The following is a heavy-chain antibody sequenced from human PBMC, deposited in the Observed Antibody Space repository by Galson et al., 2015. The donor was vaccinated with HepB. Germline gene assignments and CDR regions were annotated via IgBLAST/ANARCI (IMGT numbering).Heavy chain of an antibody. J-gene: IGHJ4*02. CDR1: GGSISSYY. V-gene: IGHV4-59*08. CDR3: ARRESSGWYFDY. D-gene: IGHD6-19*01. CDR2: IYYSGSS. Sequence: ATLSLTCTVSGGSISSYYWSWIRQPPGKGLEWIGYIYYSGSSIYDPSLKSRVTISVDTSKNQFSLKLSSVTAADTAVYYCARRESSGWYFDYWGQGTLVTVSS.